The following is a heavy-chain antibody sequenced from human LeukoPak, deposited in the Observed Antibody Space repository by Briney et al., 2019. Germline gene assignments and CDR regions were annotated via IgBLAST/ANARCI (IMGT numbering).Heavy chain of an antibody. CDR3: ASYNLPLYYFDH. Sequence: SETLSLTCTVSGGSISSSSYYWGWIRQPPGMGLEWIGSIYYSGSTYYNPSLKSRVTISVDTSKNQFSLKLSSVTAADTAVYYCASYNLPLYYFDHWGQGTLVTVSS. V-gene: IGHV4-39*01. D-gene: IGHD5-24*01. CDR1: GGSISSSSYY. CDR2: IYYSGST. J-gene: IGHJ4*02.